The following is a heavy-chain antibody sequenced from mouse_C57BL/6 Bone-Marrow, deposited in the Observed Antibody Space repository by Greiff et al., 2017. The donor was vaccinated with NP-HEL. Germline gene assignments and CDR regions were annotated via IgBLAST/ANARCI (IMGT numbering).Heavy chain of an antibody. CDR2: ISSGGSYS. CDR3: ARHGGLYFDY. CDR1: GFTFSSYG. J-gene: IGHJ2*01. V-gene: IGHV5-6*02. D-gene: IGHD2-4*01. Sequence: EVKLVESGGDLVKPGGSLKLSCAASGFTFSSYGMSWVRQTPDKRLEWVATISSGGSYSYYPDSVKGRFTISRDNAKNTLYLQMSSLKSEDTAMYYCARHGGLYFDYWGQGTTLTVSS.